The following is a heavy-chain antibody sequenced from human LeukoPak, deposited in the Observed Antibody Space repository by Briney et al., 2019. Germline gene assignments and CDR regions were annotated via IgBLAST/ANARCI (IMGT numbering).Heavy chain of an antibody. CDR3: ARGGDYGSGGYYTGYYYGMTS. V-gene: IGHV1-18*01. J-gene: IGHJ6*02. CDR1: GYTFTSYG. CDR2: ISAYNGNT. Sequence: ASVKVSCKASGYTFTSYGISWVRQAPGQGLEWMGWISAYNGNTNYAQKLQGRVTMTTDTSTSTAYMELRSLRSDDTAVYYCARGGDYGSGGYYTGYYYGMTSGAKGPRSPSP. D-gene: IGHD3-10*01.